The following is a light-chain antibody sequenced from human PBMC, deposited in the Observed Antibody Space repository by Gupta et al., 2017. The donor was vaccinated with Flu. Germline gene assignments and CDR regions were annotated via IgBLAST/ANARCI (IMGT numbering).Light chain of an antibody. CDR1: NIRGRR. V-gene: IGLV3-21*02. CDR2: DDS. CDR3: QVWDSGRDHPGV. J-gene: IGLJ3*02. Sequence: SFVLTQSPSVSVAPGQTATITCGGDNIRGRRVHWYQQKPGQAPVMVISDDSGRPSGIPARFSCSPSGTTATLIINRVDAGDGADYYCQVWDSGRDHPGVFGGGTKLTV.